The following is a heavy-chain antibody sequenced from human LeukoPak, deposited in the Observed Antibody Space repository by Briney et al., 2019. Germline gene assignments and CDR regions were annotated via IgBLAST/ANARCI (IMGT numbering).Heavy chain of an antibody. CDR2: IYYTGST. Sequence: PSETLSLTCTVSGASISSSYWSWIRQPPGKGLEWIGYIYYTGSTNYNPSLKSRVTISVDMSKNQFSLQLSSVTAADTAAYYCARHFIARVAVAGNWFDPWGQGTLVTVSS. V-gene: IGHV4-59*08. D-gene: IGHD6-19*01. CDR1: GASISSSY. CDR3: ARHFIARVAVAGNWFDP. J-gene: IGHJ5*02.